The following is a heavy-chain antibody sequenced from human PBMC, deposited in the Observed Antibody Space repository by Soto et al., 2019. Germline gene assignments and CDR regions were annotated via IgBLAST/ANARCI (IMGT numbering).Heavy chain of an antibody. CDR1: GGTFSSYA. J-gene: IGHJ4*02. V-gene: IGHV1-69*01. CDR3: ASAIVVVIPLFFSY. Sequence: QVQLVQSGAEVKKPGSSVKVSCKASGGTFSSYAISWVRQAPGQGLEWMGGIIPIFGTANYAQKFQGRVTVTTDASTSPAYMELSSLRSEDTAVYYCASAIVVVIPLFFSYWGQGALVIVSS. D-gene: IGHD3-22*01. CDR2: IIPIFGTA.